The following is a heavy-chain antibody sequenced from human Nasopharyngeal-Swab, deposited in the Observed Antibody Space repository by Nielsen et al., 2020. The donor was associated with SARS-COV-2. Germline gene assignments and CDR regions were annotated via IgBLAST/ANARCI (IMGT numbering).Heavy chain of an antibody. Sequence: GGSLRLSCAASGFIFSSYAMHWIRQAPGKGLEWVSYISSSGSTIYYADSVKGRFTISRDNAKNSLYLQMNSLRAEDTAVYYCARDRVVVVVAGIHYYYYYGMDVWGQGTTVTVSS. J-gene: IGHJ6*02. D-gene: IGHD2-15*01. V-gene: IGHV3-48*04. CDR2: ISSSGSTI. CDR1: GFIFSSYA. CDR3: ARDRVVVVVAGIHYYYYYGMDV.